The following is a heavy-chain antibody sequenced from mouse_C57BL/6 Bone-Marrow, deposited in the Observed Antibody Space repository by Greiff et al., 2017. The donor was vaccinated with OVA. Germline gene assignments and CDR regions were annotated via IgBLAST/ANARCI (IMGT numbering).Heavy chain of an antibody. D-gene: IGHD2-4*01. V-gene: IGHV5-4*03. CDR2: ISDGGSYT. J-gene: IGHJ2*01. CDR3: ARGGDYHYFDY. CDR1: GFTFSSYA. Sequence: DVMLVESGGGLVKPGGSLKLSCAASGFTFSSYAMSWVRQTPEKRLEWVATISDGGSYTYYPDNVKGRFTISRDNAKNNLYLQMSHLKSEDTAMYYCARGGDYHYFDYWGQGTTLTVSS.